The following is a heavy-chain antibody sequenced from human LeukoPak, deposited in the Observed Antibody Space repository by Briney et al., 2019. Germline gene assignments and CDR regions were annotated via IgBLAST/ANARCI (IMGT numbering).Heavy chain of an antibody. Sequence: GGSLRLSCAASGFSFSSYAMSWVRQAPGKGLEWVSTISGSGGNTYYADSVKGRFTISRVSSKNTLYLQMNSLRAEDTAVYYCAKSMSVAGNPDYWGQGTLVTVSS. CDR1: GFSFSSYA. J-gene: IGHJ4*02. CDR3: AKSMSVAGNPDY. D-gene: IGHD4-23*01. V-gene: IGHV3-23*01. CDR2: ISGSGGNT.